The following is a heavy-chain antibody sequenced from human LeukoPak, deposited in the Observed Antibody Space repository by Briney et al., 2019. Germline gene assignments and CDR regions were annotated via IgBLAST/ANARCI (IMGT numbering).Heavy chain of an antibody. CDR1: GFTFSSYS. J-gene: IGHJ4*02. Sequence: PGGSLRLSCAASGFTFSSYSMNWVRQAPGKGLEWVSAISGSGGSTYYADSVKGRFTISRDNSKNTLYLQMNSLRAEDTAVYYCAKDGSDSSGYYDYWGQGTLVTVSS. CDR2: ISGSGGST. V-gene: IGHV3-23*01. CDR3: AKDGSDSSGYYDY. D-gene: IGHD3-22*01.